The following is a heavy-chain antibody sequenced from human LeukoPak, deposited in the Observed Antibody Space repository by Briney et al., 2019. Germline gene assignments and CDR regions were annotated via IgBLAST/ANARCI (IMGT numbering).Heavy chain of an antibody. CDR2: ISYDASNK. V-gene: IGHV3-30*18. CDR3: AKGAQWLVRPDGDY. Sequence: GGSLRLSCAASGFTFSSYGMHWVRQAPGKGLEWVAVISYDASNKYYADSVKGRFTISRDNSKNTLYLQMNSLRAEDTAVYYCAKGAQWLVRPDGDYWGQGTLVTVSS. J-gene: IGHJ4*02. CDR1: GFTFSSYG. D-gene: IGHD6-19*01.